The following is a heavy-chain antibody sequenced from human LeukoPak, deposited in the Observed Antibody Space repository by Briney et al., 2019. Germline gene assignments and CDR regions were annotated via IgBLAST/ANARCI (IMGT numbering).Heavy chain of an antibody. D-gene: IGHD1-26*01. J-gene: IGHJ4*02. CDR3: AKAFSGSYCVDY. CDR1: GFTLSSYW. Sequence: PGGSLRLSCAASGFTLSSYWMSWVRQAPGKGLEWVANIKKDGSEKYYVDSVKGRFTISRDNSKNTLYLQMNSLRAEDTAVYYCAKAFSGSYCVDYWGQGTLVTVSS. CDR2: IKKDGSEK. V-gene: IGHV3-7*01.